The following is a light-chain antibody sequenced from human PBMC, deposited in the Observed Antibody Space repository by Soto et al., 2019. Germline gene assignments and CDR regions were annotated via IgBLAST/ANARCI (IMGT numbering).Light chain of an antibody. CDR3: QQYGSSPTWT. CDR1: QSIPNNN. J-gene: IGKJ1*01. Sequence: MVLTQSPGTLSLSPGESATLSCLASQSIPNNNLAWYQQKPGQAPRLLISGISTRAAGVPARFSGSGSGTDSTLTISRLEPEDFAVYYCQQYGSSPTWTFGQGTKVDI. V-gene: IGKV3-20*01. CDR2: GIS.